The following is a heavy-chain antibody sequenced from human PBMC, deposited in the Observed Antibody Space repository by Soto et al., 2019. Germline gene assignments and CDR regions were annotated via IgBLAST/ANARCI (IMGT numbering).Heavy chain of an antibody. CDR1: GFTLSDAW. D-gene: IGHD1-26*01. CDR2: IKSRADGGTT. Sequence: EVQLVESGGGLVKPGGSLRLSCAASGFTLSDAWLNWVRQAPGKGLEWVGRIKSRADGGTTDFAAPVRGRFAISRDESQNIVYIEINSLQIENTAVYYCIIYYHLTTLLVRFDFWGHGTLVTVSS. J-gene: IGHJ4*01. V-gene: IGHV3-15*07. CDR3: IIYYHLTTLLVRFDF.